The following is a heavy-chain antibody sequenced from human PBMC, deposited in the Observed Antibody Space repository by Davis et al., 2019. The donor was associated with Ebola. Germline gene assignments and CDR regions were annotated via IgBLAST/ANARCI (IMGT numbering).Heavy chain of an antibody. CDR3: ARGDWRLPRGGFDP. J-gene: IGHJ5*02. CDR2: IYHSGST. V-gene: IGHV4-30-2*01. CDR1: GGSISSGGYS. D-gene: IGHD3/OR15-3a*01. Sequence: MPSETLSLTCAVSGGSISSGGYSWSWIRQPPGKGLEWIGYIYHSGSTYYNPSLKSRVTISVDRSKNQFSLKLSSVTAADTAVYYCARGDWRLPRGGFDPWGQGTLVTVSS.